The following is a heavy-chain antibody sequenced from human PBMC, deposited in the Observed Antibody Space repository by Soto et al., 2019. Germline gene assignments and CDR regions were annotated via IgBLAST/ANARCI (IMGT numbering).Heavy chain of an antibody. CDR2: ISGSGGST. CDR1: GFTFSSYA. D-gene: IGHD3-10*01. CDR3: AKVLVRGVSASDAFDI. Sequence: PGGSLRLSCAASGFTFSSYAMSWVRQAPGKGLEWVSAISGSGGSTYYADSVKGRFTISRDNSKNTLYLQMNSLRAEDTAVYYCAKVLVRGVSASDAFDIWGQGTMVTVSS. V-gene: IGHV3-23*01. J-gene: IGHJ3*02.